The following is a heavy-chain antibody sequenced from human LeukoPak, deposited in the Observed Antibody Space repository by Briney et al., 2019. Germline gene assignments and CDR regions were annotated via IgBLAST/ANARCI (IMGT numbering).Heavy chain of an antibody. CDR2: INTSGTT. D-gene: IGHD6-13*01. J-gene: IGHJ4*02. CDR3: ARDKYSSSWYCPY. V-gene: IGHV4-61*02. Sequence: SETLSLTCTVSGGSISSGSYYWSWIRQPAGKGLEWIGRINTSGTTNYNATLKSRVTISVDTSKNQFSLKLNSVTAADTAVYYCARDKYSSSWYCPYWGQGTLVTVSS. CDR1: GGSISSGSYY.